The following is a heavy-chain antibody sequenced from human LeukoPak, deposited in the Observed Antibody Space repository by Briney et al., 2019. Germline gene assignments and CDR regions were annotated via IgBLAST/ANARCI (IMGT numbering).Heavy chain of an antibody. D-gene: IGHD6-13*01. V-gene: IGHV4-34*01. CDR2: INHSGST. Sequence: NPSETLSLTCAAYGGSFSGYYWSWIRQPPGKGLEWIGEINHSGSTNYNPSLKSRVTISVDTSKNQFSLKLSSVTAADTAVYYCAKSGYSSSWYPRYWGQGTLVTVSS. CDR3: AKSGYSSSWYPRY. J-gene: IGHJ4*02. CDR1: GGSFSGYY.